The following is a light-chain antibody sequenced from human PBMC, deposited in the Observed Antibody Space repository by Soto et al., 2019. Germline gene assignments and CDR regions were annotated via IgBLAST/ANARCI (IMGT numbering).Light chain of an antibody. V-gene: IGKV3-20*01. J-gene: IGKJ1*01. CDR2: AAS. Sequence: EIVLTQSPGTLSLSPGERATLSCRASQSVTSTHLAWYQQKPGQAPRLLIYAASSRATGIPARFSGSGSGTGCTLTISRLEPEDFAVYYCQQYGSSPWTFGQGTKVEIK. CDR1: QSVTSTH. CDR3: QQYGSSPWT.